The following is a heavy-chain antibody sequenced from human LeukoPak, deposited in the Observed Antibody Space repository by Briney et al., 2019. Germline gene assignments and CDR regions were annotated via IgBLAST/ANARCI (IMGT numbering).Heavy chain of an antibody. CDR2: ISYDGSNK. J-gene: IGHJ2*01. CDR1: GFTFSSYA. D-gene: IGHD3-9*01. CDR3: AGSDTTGYSPREWDYWYFDL. V-gene: IGHV3-30*04. Sequence: GGSLRLSCAAFGFTFSSYAMHWVRQAPGKGLEWVAVISYDGSNKYYADSVKGRFTISRDNSKNTLYLQMNSLRAEDTAVYYCAGSDTTGYSPREWDYWYFDLWGRGTLVTVSS.